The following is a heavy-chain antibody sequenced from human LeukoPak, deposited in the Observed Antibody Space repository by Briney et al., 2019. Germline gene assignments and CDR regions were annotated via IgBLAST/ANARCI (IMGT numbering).Heavy chain of an antibody. CDR1: GFSFSVFW. Sequence: GGSLRLSCAASGFSFSVFWMHWVRHAPGKGPVWVSRIKTDGSITNYADSVKGRFTISRDNAKNTLYLQMNSLRAEDTAVYYCARGSDAWKMVNMNVWGKGTTVTVSS. CDR3: ARGSDAWKMVNMNV. CDR2: IKTDGSIT. J-gene: IGHJ6*03. V-gene: IGHV3-74*01. D-gene: IGHD2-15*01.